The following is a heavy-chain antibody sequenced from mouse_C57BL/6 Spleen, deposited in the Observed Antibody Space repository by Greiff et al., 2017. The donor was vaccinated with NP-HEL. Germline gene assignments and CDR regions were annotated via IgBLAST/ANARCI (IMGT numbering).Heavy chain of an antibody. CDR3: TVYYGNYDY. D-gene: IGHD2-1*01. V-gene: IGHV6-3*01. J-gene: IGHJ2*01. Sequence: EVQLQESGGGLVQPGGSMKLSCVASGFTFSNYWMNWVRQSPEKGLEWVAQIRLKSDNYATHYAESVKGRFTISRDDSKSSVYLQMNNLRAEDTGIYYCTVYYGNYDYWGQGTTLTVSS. CDR1: GFTFSNYW. CDR2: IRLKSDNYAT.